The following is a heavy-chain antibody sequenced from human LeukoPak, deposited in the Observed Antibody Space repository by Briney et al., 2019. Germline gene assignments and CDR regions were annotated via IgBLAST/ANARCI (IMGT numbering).Heavy chain of an antibody. CDR2: ISAYNGNT. CDR1: GYTFTSYG. CDR3: ATAIWFGELLTPPFDY. V-gene: IGHV1-18*01. J-gene: IGHJ4*02. Sequence: GASVKVSCKASGYTFTSYGISWVRQAPGQGLEWMGWISAYNGNTNYAQKLQGRVTMTTDTSTSTAYMELRSLRSDDTAVYYCATAIWFGELLTPPFDYWGQGTLVTVSS. D-gene: IGHD3-10*01.